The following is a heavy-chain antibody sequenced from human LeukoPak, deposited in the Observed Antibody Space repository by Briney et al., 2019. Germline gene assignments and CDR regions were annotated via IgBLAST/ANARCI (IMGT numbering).Heavy chain of an antibody. D-gene: IGHD2-15*01. J-gene: IGHJ3*02. CDR2: ISSSSSYI. V-gene: IGHV3-21*01. Sequence: GGSLRLSCAASGFTFSSYSMNWVRQAPGKGLEWVSSISSSSSYIYYADSVKGRFTISRDNAKNSLYLQMNSLRAEDTAVYYCARDSPLHDAFDIRGQGTMVTVSS. CDR3: ARDSPLHDAFDI. CDR1: GFTFSSYS.